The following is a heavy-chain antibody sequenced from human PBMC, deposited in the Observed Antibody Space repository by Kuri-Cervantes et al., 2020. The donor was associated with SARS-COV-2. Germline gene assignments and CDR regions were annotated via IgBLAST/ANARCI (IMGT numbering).Heavy chain of an antibody. Sequence: SVKVSCKASGGTFSTYPFTWVRQAPGQGLEWMGAIIPIFGTTNFAQKFQGRLTITADESTTTVYMELTSLRAEDTAIFYCARGASALRYFDWLPPLDSWGQGTLVTVSS. CDR2: IIPIFGTT. CDR3: ARGASALRYFDWLPPLDS. D-gene: IGHD3-9*01. CDR1: GGTFSTYP. V-gene: IGHV1-69*13. J-gene: IGHJ4*02.